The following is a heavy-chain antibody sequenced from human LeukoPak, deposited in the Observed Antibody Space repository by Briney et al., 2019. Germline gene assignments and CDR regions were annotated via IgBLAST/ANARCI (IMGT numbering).Heavy chain of an antibody. CDR1: GFTFSSYW. CDR3: AKDRARSSADFDY. J-gene: IGHJ4*02. D-gene: IGHD3-10*01. CDR2: LSGSGSAT. Sequence: GGSLRLSCAASGFTFSSYWMHWVRQAPGKGLEWVSTLSGSGSATYYADSVKGRFTISRDTSKNTLWLQMNGLRAEDTAVYYCAKDRARSSADFDYWGQGTLVTVSS. V-gene: IGHV3-23*01.